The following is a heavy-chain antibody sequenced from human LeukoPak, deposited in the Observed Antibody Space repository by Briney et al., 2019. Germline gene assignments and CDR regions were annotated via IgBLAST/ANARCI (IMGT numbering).Heavy chain of an antibody. J-gene: IGHJ4*02. D-gene: IGHD3-10*01. CDR1: RYTFTSYD. CDR3: ARLSQTPDYYTLGGYYYLGY. Sequence: ASVKVSCKASRYTFTSYDINWVREAAGHGLEWMGWMNPNTGRTGYAQKFQGRLTMTRDTSINTAYMELTTLRSEDTAIYYCARLSQTPDYYTLGGYYYLGYWGQGTPVTVSS. CDR2: MNPNTGRT. V-gene: IGHV1-8*01.